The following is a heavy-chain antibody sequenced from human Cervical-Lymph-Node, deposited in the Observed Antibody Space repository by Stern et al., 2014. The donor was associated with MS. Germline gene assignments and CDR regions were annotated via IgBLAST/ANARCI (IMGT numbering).Heavy chain of an antibody. J-gene: IGHJ4*02. CDR2: IIPIFGTA. Sequence: VHLVESGAEVKKPGSSVKVSCKASGGTFSSYAISWARQAPGQGLEWMGGIIPIFGTANYAQKLQGRVTITADESTSTAYMELSSLRSEDTAVYYCASLPGIAAEQGFDYWGQGTLVTVSS. CDR3: ASLPGIAAEQGFDY. CDR1: GGTFSSYA. V-gene: IGHV1-69*01. D-gene: IGHD6-13*01.